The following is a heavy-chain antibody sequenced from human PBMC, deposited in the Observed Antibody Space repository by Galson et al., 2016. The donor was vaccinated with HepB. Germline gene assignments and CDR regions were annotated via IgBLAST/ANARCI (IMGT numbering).Heavy chain of an antibody. J-gene: IGHJ6*02. D-gene: IGHD3-10*01. CDR2: INPKSRVT. V-gene: IGHV1-2*02. CDR1: GYTFTGYY. Sequence: SVKVSCKASGYTFTGYYIHWVRQAPGQGLEWMGWINPKSRVTKYAQKFQGRVTMTGDTTISTAYMEVRRLRSDDTAVYYCARDGPDLGELLNYAMDVWGQGTTVTVSS. CDR3: ARDGPDLGELLNYAMDV.